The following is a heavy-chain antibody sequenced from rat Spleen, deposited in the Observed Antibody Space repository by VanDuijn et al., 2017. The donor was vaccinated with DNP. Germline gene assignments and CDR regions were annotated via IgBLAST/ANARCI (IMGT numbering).Heavy chain of an antibody. D-gene: IGHD1-1*01. CDR3: VREDYYSGDWYFDF. J-gene: IGHJ1*01. CDR1: GFTFSNFG. Sequence: EVRLVESGGGLVQPGRSLKLSCTASGFTFSNFGMAWVRQAPTKGLEWVASITTGGSNTYYRDSAQGRFTVSRDNARTTQYLQMDSLRSEDTATYYCVREDYYSGDWYFDFWGPGTMVTVSS. V-gene: IGHV5S13*01. CDR2: ITTGGSNT.